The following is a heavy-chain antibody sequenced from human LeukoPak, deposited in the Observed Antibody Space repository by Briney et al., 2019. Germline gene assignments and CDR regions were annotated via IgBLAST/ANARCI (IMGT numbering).Heavy chain of an antibody. J-gene: IGHJ4*02. Sequence: GGSLRLSCAASGFTFSSYEMNWVRQAPGKGLEWVSYISSSGSTIYYADFVKGRFTISRDNSKSTLYLQMNSLRTDDTAVYYCAKEDAPLGGRPDFWGQGTLVTVSS. V-gene: IGHV3-48*03. CDR1: GFTFSSYE. D-gene: IGHD3-16*01. CDR2: ISSSGSTI. CDR3: AKEDAPLGGRPDF.